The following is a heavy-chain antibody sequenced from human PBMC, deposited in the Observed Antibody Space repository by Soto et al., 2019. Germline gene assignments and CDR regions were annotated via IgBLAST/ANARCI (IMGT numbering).Heavy chain of an antibody. CDR2: ISSSGGTI. V-gene: IGHV3-48*03. CDR3: ATAHTLGGHAY. CDR1: GFTFSSYE. J-gene: IGHJ4*02. D-gene: IGHD3-10*01. Sequence: EVQLVESGGGLVQPGGSLRLSCAASGFTFSSYEMNWVRQAPGKGLEWVSYISSSGGTIYYADSVKGRFTIFRDNAKNSLYLQMISLRADDTAVYYCATAHTLGGHAYWGQGTLVTVSS.